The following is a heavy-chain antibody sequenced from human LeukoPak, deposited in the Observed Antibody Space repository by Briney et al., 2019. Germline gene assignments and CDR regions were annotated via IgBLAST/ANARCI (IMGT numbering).Heavy chain of an antibody. V-gene: IGHV3-23*01. J-gene: IGHJ4*02. D-gene: IGHD6-19*01. CDR2: INENARNT. CDR1: GFTFKDYG. CDR3: TKGDGGWYPIDY. Sequence: GGSLRLSCAASGFTFKDYGMRWVRQAPGKGLEWVSTINENARNTHYADSVQGRFTISRDNSKNTLLLQMNSLRVDDTALYYCTKGDGGWYPIDYWGQGTLVIVSS.